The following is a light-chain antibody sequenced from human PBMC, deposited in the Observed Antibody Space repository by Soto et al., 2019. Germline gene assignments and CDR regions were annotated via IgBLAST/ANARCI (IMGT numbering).Light chain of an antibody. V-gene: IGKV3-15*01. Sequence: DIVMTQSPATLSVSPGERATLSCRASQSVSSNLAWYQQKPGQAPRLLIYGASTRASGIPARFSGSGSGTEFTFTISSLQSEDFAVYYCKQYNNWPLTFGGGTKVEIK. CDR1: QSVSSN. CDR2: GAS. CDR3: KQYNNWPLT. J-gene: IGKJ4*01.